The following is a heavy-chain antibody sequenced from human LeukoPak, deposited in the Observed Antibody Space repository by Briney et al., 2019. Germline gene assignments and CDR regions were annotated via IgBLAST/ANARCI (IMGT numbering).Heavy chain of an antibody. J-gene: IGHJ4*02. D-gene: IGHD3-16*02. Sequence: PGGSLRLSCTASGFTFSSYAMSWVRQAPGKGLEWVSAITDSGGSTSYADSVRGRFTISRDNSKNTLYLQMNSLRAEDTAVYYCAKDTSARRGSLNGWGQGNLVTASS. V-gene: IGHV3-23*01. CDR2: ITDSGGST. CDR3: AKDTSARRGSLNG. CDR1: GFTFSSYA.